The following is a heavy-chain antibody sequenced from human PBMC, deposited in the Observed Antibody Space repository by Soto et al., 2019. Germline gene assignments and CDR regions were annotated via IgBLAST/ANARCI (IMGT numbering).Heavy chain of an antibody. Sequence: EVQLVESGGGLVRPGGSLRLSCAASGFSFSSHWMSWVRQTPGKGLEWVAHIKQDGSEQYYVDSVKGRFTISRDNAKSSLYLQMDSLRAQYKALSLSAHPMAYAAHICGQGTKVTVS. CDR3: AHPMAYAAHI. J-gene: IGHJ3*02. D-gene: IGHD2-15*01. V-gene: IGHV3-7*01. CDR2: IKQDGSEQ. CDR1: GFSFSSHW.